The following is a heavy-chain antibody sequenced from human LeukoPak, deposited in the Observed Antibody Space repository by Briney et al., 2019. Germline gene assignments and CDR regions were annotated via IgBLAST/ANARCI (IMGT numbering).Heavy chain of an antibody. Sequence: SETLSLTCTVSGGSISSSSYYWGWIRQPPGKGLEWIGEINHSGSTNYNPSLKSRVTISVDTSKNQFSLKLSSVTAEDTAVYYCARDKRYSGYDSFPSANDYWGQGTLVTVSS. V-gene: IGHV4-39*07. CDR3: ARDKRYSGYDSFPSANDY. J-gene: IGHJ4*02. D-gene: IGHD5-12*01. CDR1: GGSISSSSYY. CDR2: INHSGST.